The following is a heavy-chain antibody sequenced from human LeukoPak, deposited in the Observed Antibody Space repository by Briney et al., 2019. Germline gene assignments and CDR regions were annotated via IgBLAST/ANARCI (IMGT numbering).Heavy chain of an antibody. Sequence: PSETLSLTCTVSGGSISSYYWSWIRQPAGKGLEWIGRIYTSGSTNYNPSLKSRVTMSVDTSKNQFSLKLSSVTAADTAVYYCVRVPLNYYGSGDNYYYYMDVWGKGTTVTVSS. J-gene: IGHJ6*03. CDR2: IYTSGST. D-gene: IGHD3-10*01. V-gene: IGHV4-4*07. CDR1: GGSISSYY. CDR3: VRVPLNYYGSGDNYYYYMDV.